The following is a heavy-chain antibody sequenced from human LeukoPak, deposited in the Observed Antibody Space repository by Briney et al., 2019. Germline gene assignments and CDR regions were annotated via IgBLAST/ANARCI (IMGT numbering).Heavy chain of an antibody. CDR2: MSGSGAIT. D-gene: IGHD2-2*01. Sequence: GGSLRLSCAVSGFTFSSYAMSWVRQAPGKGLEWVSAMSGSGAITYYADSVRGRFTISRDNSKNTLYLQMNSLRAEDTAVYYCAKGSAAANSHYYYYYYMDVWGKGTTVTVSS. V-gene: IGHV3-23*01. CDR3: AKGSAAANSHYYYYYYMDV. CDR1: GFTFSSYA. J-gene: IGHJ6*03.